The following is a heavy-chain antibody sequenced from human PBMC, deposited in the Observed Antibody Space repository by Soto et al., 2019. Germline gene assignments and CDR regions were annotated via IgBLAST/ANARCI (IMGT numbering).Heavy chain of an antibody. V-gene: IGHV1-3*01. CDR2: INAGNGNT. CDR3: ARDGAVADNSNFDY. Sequence: ASVKVSCKASGYTFTRYAMHWVRQAPGQRLEWMGWINAGNGNTKYSQKFQGRVTITRDTSASTAYMELSSLRSEDTAVYYCARDGAVADNSNFDYWGQGSLVTVSS. J-gene: IGHJ4*02. D-gene: IGHD6-19*01. CDR1: GYTFTRYA.